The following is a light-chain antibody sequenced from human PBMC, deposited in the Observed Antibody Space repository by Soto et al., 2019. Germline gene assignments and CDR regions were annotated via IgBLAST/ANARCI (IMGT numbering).Light chain of an antibody. CDR2: DVS. J-gene: IGLJ1*01. V-gene: IGLV2-14*03. CDR3: SSYTTSNTRQIV. Sequence: QSVLTQPASVSGSPGQSITISCTSTSSDVGGYNYVSWYQHHPGKAPKLMIYDVSNWPSGVSNRFSGSKSGNTASLTISGLQPEDEADYYCSSYTTSNTRQIVFGTGTKVTVL. CDR1: SSDVGGYNY.